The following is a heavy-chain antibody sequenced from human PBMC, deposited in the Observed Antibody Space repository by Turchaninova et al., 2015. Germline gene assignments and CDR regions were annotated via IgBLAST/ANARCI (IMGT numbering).Heavy chain of an antibody. CDR2: INPGNGDT. CDR3: ARDRGGTGDFDY. D-gene: IGHD2-8*02. V-gene: IGHV1-3*01. Sequence: QVQLVQSGTEVKKPGASVKVSCKASGYLFISYAMHWVRQAPGQRLEWMGWINPGNGDTKYSQKFQGRVTITGDTSGNTAYMELNSLRSEDTAVYYCARDRGGTGDFDYWGQGTLVTVSS. J-gene: IGHJ4*02. CDR1: GYLFISYA.